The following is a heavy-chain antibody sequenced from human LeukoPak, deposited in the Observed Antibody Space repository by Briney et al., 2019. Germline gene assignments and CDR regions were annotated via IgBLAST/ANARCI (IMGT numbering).Heavy chain of an antibody. Sequence: GGSLRLSCAASGFTFSDYCMSWIRQAPGKGLEWVSYIISSGSTIYYADSVKGRFTISRDNAKNSLYLQMNSLRAEDTAVYYCAREVLHYDILTGYYPPYNWFDPWGQGTLVTVSS. CDR1: GFTFSDYC. CDR3: AREVLHYDILTGYYPPYNWFDP. CDR2: IISSGSTI. V-gene: IGHV3-11*04. J-gene: IGHJ5*02. D-gene: IGHD3-9*01.